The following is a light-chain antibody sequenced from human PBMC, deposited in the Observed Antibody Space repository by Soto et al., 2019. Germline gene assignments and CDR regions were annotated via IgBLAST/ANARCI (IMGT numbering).Light chain of an antibody. Sequence: QPVLTQSPSASASLGASVKLTCTLSSGHSSYAIAWHQQQPEKGPRYLMKLNSDGSHSKGDGIPDRFSGSSSGAERYLTISSLQSEDEADYYCQTWCTGSHVVFGGGTKLTVL. CDR2: LNSDGSH. V-gene: IGLV4-69*01. J-gene: IGLJ2*01. CDR1: SGHSSYA. CDR3: QTWCTGSHVV.